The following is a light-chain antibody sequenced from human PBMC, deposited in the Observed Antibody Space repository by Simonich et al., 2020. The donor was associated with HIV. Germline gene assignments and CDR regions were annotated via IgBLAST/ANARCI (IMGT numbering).Light chain of an antibody. V-gene: IGKV1-39*01. J-gene: IGKJ4*01. CDR1: QSISSY. CDR3: QQSFTTPLT. CDR2: AAS. Sequence: DIQMTQSPSSLSASVGDRVTITCRASQSISSYLNWYQQKPGKAPKLLISAASSLQSGVPSRFSGSGSGTAFTLTISSLQPEDFATYYCQQSFTTPLTFGGGTRVEIK.